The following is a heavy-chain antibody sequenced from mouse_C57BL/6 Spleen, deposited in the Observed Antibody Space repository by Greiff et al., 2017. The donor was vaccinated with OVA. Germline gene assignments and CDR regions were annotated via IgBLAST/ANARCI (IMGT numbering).Heavy chain of an antibody. CDR3: AFYGSSWGFAD. Sequence: VQLQQSGAELVKPGASVKLSCTASGFNIKDYYMHWVKQRTEQGLEWIGRIDPEDGETKYAPQFQGKATITADTSSNTAYLQLSSLTSEDTAVYYCAFYGSSWGFADWGQGTLVTVSA. J-gene: IGHJ3*01. CDR1: GFNIKDYY. CDR2: IDPEDGET. D-gene: IGHD1-1*01. V-gene: IGHV14-2*01.